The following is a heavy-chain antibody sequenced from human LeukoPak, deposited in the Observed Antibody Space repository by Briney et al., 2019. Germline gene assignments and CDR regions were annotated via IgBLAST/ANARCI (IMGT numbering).Heavy chain of an antibody. CDR3: ARDLYGKNWFDP. J-gene: IGHJ5*02. CDR1: GYTFTGYY. CDR2: INPNSGGT. Sequence: ASVKVSCKASGYTFTGYYMHWVRQAPGQGLEWMGWINPNSGGTNYAQKFQGRVTMTRDTSISTAYMELSRLRSDDTAVYYCARDLYGKNWFDPWGQGTLVTVSS. V-gene: IGHV1-2*02. D-gene: IGHD4-17*01.